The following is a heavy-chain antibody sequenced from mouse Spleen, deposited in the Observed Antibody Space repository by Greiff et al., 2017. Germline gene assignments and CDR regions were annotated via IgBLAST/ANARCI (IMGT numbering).Heavy chain of an antibody. J-gene: IGHJ3*01. Sequence: VQLQQSGAELVKPGASVKLSCTASGFNFNDYYMHWVKQRPEQGLEWIGRIDPEDGGTKYAPKFQGKATITADKSSNTAYLQLSSLTSEDTDVYYCARGAWFAYWGQGTLVTVSA. CDR2: IDPEDGGT. CDR1: GFNFNDYY. V-gene: IGHV14-2*01. CDR3: ARGAWFAY.